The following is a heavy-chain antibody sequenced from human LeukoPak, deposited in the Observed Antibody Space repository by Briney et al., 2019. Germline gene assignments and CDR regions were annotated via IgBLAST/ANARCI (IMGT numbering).Heavy chain of an antibody. J-gene: IGHJ4*02. CDR1: GGSLSSSSYY. V-gene: IGHV4-39*01. D-gene: IGHD6-25*01. Sequence: PSETLSLTCTVFGGSLSSSSYYWAWIRQPPGKGLEWIGSVYYSGTTFYNPSLKSRLTMSVDTSKNQFSLKLSSVTAADTALYYCARRLIAATIDYWGQGTLVTVSS. CDR2: VYYSGTT. CDR3: ARRLIAATIDY.